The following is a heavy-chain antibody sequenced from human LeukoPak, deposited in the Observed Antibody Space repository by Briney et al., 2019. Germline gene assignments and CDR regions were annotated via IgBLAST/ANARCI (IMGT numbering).Heavy chain of an antibody. V-gene: IGHV3-30-3*01. CDR3: AKGPYYYDSSGYSQSYYFDC. CDR1: GVTFSSYA. CDR2: ISYDGSNK. J-gene: IGHJ4*02. D-gene: IGHD3-22*01. Sequence: PGGSLRLSCAASGVTFSSYAMHWVRQAPGKGREWVAVISYDGSNKYYADSVKGRFTISRDNSKNTLYLQMNSLRAEDTAVYYCAKGPYYYDSSGYSQSYYFDCWGQGTLVTVSS.